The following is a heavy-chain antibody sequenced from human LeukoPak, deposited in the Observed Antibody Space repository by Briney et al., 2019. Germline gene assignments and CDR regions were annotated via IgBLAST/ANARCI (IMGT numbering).Heavy chain of an antibody. CDR2: INPNSGGT. CDR1: GCTFTGYY. V-gene: IGHV1-2*02. Sequence: ASVKVSCKASGCTFTGYYMHWVRQAPGQGLEWMGWINPNSGGTNYAQKFQGRVTVTRDTSISTAYMELSRLRSDDTAVYYCAREAYDSGSFRTDYYYMDVWGKGTTVTISS. D-gene: IGHD3-10*01. CDR3: AREAYDSGSFRTDYYYMDV. J-gene: IGHJ6*03.